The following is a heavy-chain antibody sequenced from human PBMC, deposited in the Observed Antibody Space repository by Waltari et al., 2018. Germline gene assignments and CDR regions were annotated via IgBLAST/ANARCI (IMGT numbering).Heavy chain of an antibody. CDR2: CKGYGSDT. J-gene: IGHJ6*01. V-gene: IGHV3-23*01. D-gene: IGHD1-1*01. Sequence: EEQLSESGGGLVQPGGSLRLSCAASGLTFKDFDMTWVRQAQWKGLEWVSNCKGYGSDTHYGDLGRGRFTMSRDNSRGTVSLQMNGLRAADTAVYYCVKVMGDLGTKYGLDVWGRGTTVTVSS. CDR1: GLTFKDFD. CDR3: VKVMGDLGTKYGLDV.